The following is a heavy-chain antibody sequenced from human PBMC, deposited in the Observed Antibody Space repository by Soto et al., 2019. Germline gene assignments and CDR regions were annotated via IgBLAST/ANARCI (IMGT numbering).Heavy chain of an antibody. V-gene: IGHV1-69*13. D-gene: IGHD3-22*01. Sequence: SVKVSCKASGGSLSNYGISWVRQAPGQGLEWMGAIIPVFGTPNYAQKFQDRVTITADESTTTVYMEVRSLTSEDTAVYYCARGDATKIVVTTYYGMDVWGQGTSVTVSS. CDR2: IIPVFGTP. CDR1: GGSLSNYG. CDR3: ARGDATKIVVTTYYGMDV. J-gene: IGHJ6*02.